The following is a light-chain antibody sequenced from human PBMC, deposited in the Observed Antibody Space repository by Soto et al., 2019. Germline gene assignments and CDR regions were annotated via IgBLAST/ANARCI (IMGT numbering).Light chain of an antibody. CDR3: QQLNSYPLT. CDR1: QGITSY. Sequence: DIQLTQSPSFLSVSVGDRVTITCRASQGITSYLVWYQQKPGKAPKLLIYGASTLQSGVPSRFSGSGSGTEFTLTISSLQPEDFATYYCQQLNSYPLTFGGGTKVEIK. J-gene: IGKJ4*01. CDR2: GAS. V-gene: IGKV1-9*01.